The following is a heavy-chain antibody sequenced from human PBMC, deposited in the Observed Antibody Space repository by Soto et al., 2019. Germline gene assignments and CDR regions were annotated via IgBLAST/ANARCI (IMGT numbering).Heavy chain of an antibody. V-gene: IGHV4-59*01. J-gene: IGHJ6*02. CDR3: ARVRYGMDV. Sequence: SETLSLTCTVSGGSISIYYWSWIRQPPGKGLEWIGYIYYSGSTNYNPSLKSRVTISVDTSKNQFSLKLNSVTAADTAVYYCARVRYGMDVWGQGTTVTVSS. CDR1: GGSISIYY. CDR2: IYYSGST.